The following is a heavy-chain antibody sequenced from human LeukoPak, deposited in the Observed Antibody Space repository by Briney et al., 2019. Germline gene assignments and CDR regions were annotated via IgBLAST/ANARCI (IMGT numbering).Heavy chain of an antibody. V-gene: IGHV4-38-2*02. CDR3: ARDSRITRTYYYDSSGNDAFDI. CDR1: GYSLGSGYY. Sequence: SETLSLTCTVSGYSLGSGYYWGWIRQPPGKGLEWIGSIYHSGSTYYNPSLKSRVTISVDTSKNQFSLKLSSVTAADTAVYYCARDSRITRTYYYDSSGNDAFDIWGQGTMVTVSS. CDR2: IYHSGST. J-gene: IGHJ3*02. D-gene: IGHD3-22*01.